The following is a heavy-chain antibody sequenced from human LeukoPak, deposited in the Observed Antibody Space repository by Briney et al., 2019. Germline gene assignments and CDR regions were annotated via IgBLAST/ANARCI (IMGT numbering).Heavy chain of an antibody. CDR2: IYSGGST. V-gene: IGHV3-66*01. J-gene: IGHJ4*02. Sequence: GGSLRLSCAASGFTFSDYAMSWVRQAPGKGLEWVSVIYSGGSTYYADSVKGRFTISRDNSKNTLYLQMNSLRAEDTAVYYCARGSYSGNDYWGQGTLVTVSS. D-gene: IGHD1-26*01. CDR3: ARGSYSGNDY. CDR1: GFTFSDYA.